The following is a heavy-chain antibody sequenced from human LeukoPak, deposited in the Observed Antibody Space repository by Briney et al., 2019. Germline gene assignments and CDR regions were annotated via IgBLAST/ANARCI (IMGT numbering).Heavy chain of an antibody. V-gene: IGHV3-15*01. CDR1: GFTFSSYA. CDR2: IKSKIDGGTI. Sequence: PGRSLRLSCAASGFTFSSYAMHWVRQAPGKGLEWVGRIKSKIDGGTIDYGAPVKGRFTISRDDSRNTLYLQMNSLKTEDTAVYYCTTRRQDGCWGQGTLVTVS. CDR3: TTRRQDGC. J-gene: IGHJ4*02. D-gene: IGHD6-25*01.